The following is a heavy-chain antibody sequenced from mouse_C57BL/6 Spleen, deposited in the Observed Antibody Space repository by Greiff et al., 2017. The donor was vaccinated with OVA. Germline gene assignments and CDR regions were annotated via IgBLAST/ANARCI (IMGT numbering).Heavy chain of an antibody. V-gene: IGHV1-81*01. CDR2: IYPRSGNT. CDR3: ARRTAITTVVATGYYAMDY. CDR1: GYTFTSYG. D-gene: IGHD1-1*01. Sequence: VKLVESGAELARPGASVKLSCKASGYTFTSYGISWVKQRTGQGLEWIGEIYPRSGNTYYNEKFKGKATLTADKSSSTAYMELRSLTSEDSAVYFCARRTAITTVVATGYYAMDYWGQGTSVTVSS. J-gene: IGHJ4*01.